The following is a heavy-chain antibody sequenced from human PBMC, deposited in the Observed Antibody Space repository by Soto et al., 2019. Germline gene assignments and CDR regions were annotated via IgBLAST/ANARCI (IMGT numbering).Heavy chain of an antibody. CDR3: ARGYRPPAVAGPCDY. V-gene: IGHV1-69*01. CDR2: IIPIFGTA. D-gene: IGHD6-19*01. Sequence: QVQLVQSGAEVKKPGSSVKVSCKASGGTFSSYAISWVRQAPGQGLEWMGGIIPIFGTANYAQKFQGRVTIPAEESTSTAYMELSSLRSEDTAVYYCARGYRPPAVAGPCDYWGQGTLVTVSS. CDR1: GGTFSSYA. J-gene: IGHJ4*02.